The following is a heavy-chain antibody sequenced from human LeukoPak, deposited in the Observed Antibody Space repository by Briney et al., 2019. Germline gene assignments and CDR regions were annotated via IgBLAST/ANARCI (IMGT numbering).Heavy chain of an antibody. CDR1: GGSFSSYV. CDR2: IIPIFGTA. J-gene: IGHJ5*02. Sequence: SVKVSCKASGGSFSSYVITWVRQAPGQGLEWMGGIIPIFGTANYAQKFQGRVTITADESTSTAYMELSSLRSEDAAVYYCARIVPAAITSKGNWFDPWGQGTLVTVSS. CDR3: ARIVPAAITSKGNWFDP. V-gene: IGHV1-69*13. D-gene: IGHD2-2*01.